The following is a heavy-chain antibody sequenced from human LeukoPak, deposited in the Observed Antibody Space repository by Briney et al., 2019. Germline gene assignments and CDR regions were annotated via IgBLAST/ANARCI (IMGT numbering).Heavy chain of an antibody. J-gene: IGHJ3*02. D-gene: IGHD3-22*01. Sequence: GAAVKVSCKASGYTFTGYYIHWVRQAPGQGLEGMGWSNSNSGGSKYAQKFQGRVTMTRDTSISTAYMELSRLRYDDTAVYYCARGFDYYDSSGYTSDAFDIWGQGTMVTVSS. CDR3: ARGFDYYDSSGYTSDAFDI. CDR2: SNSNSGGS. CDR1: GYTFTGYY. V-gene: IGHV1-2*02.